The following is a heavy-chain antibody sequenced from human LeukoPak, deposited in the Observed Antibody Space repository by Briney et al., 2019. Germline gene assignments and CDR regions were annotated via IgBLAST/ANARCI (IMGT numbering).Heavy chain of an antibody. D-gene: IGHD1-26*01. CDR3: ARVGQGEWYFDL. CDR1: GFTFSSYG. V-gene: IGHV3-30*03. J-gene: IGHJ2*01. CDR2: ISYDGSNK. Sequence: GRSLRLSCAASGFTFSSYGMHWVRQAPGKGLEWVAVISYDGSNKYYADSVKGRFTISRDNAQNTVYLQMNSLRAEDTAVYYCARVGQGEWYFDLWGRGTLVTVSS.